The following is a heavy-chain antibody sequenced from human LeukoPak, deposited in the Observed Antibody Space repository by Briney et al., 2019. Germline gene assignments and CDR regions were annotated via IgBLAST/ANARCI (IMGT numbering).Heavy chain of an antibody. CDR3: ARGTAGYHSSYFDY. D-gene: IGHD3-16*02. CDR1: GFTFGSPW. V-gene: IGHV3-74*01. J-gene: IGHJ4*02. CDR2: INSDGSAT. Sequence: GGSLRLSCAASGFTFGSPWMHWVRQAPGKGLVWVSRINSDGSATAYADSVKGRFTISRDNAENTLYLQMNSLRAEDTAVYYCARGTAGYHSSYFDYWGQGTLITVSS.